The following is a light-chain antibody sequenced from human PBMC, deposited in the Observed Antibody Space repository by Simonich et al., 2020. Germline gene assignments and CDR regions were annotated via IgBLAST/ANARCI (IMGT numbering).Light chain of an antibody. CDR2: DVS. J-gene: IGLJ3*02. V-gene: IGLV2-14*01. CDR3: SSYTSSSPWV. Sequence: QSALTQPASVSGSPGQSITISCTGTSSDVGGYNYASCYQQHPGKAPTLMIYDVSKRPSVVSNRFSGSKSGNTASLTISGLQAEDEADYYCSSYTSSSPWVFGGGTKLTVL. CDR1: SSDVGGYNY.